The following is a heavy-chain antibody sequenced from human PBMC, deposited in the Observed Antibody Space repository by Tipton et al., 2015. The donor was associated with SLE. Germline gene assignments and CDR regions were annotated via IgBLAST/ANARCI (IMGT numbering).Heavy chain of an antibody. D-gene: IGHD4/OR15-4a*01. CDR1: GFTFSSYA. Sequence: SLRLSCAASGFTFSSYAMHWVRQAPGKGLEWVAVISYDGSNKYYADSVKGRFTISRDNSKNTLYLQMNSLRAEDTAVYYCARDGDCGGNLDYWGQGTLVTVSS. CDR3: ARDGDCGGNLDY. CDR2: ISYDGSNK. J-gene: IGHJ4*02. V-gene: IGHV3-30-3*01.